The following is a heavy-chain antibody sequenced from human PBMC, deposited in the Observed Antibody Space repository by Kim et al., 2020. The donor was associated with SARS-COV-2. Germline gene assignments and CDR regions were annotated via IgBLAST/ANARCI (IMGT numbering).Heavy chain of an antibody. CDR1: GYTFTSYD. D-gene: IGHD3-10*01. CDR3: ARGPFRYYPYYYYGMDV. Sequence: ASVKVSCKASGYTFTSYDINWVRQATGQGLEWMGWMNPNSGNTGYAQKFQGRVTMTRNTSISTAYMELSSLRSEDTAVYYCARGPFRYYPYYYYGMDVWGQGTTVTVSS. J-gene: IGHJ6*02. V-gene: IGHV1-8*01. CDR2: MNPNSGNT.